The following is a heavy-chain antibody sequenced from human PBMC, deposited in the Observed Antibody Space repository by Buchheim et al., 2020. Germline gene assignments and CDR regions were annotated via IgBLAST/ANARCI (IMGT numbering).Heavy chain of an antibody. CDR1: GFTFSSYS. CDR3: ARGQVGTGPYYYYGMDV. D-gene: IGHD2-21*02. J-gene: IGHJ6*02. V-gene: IGHV3-48*01. Sequence: EVQLVESGGGLVQPGGSLRLSCAASGFTFSSYSMNWVRQAPGKGLEWVSYISSSSSTIYYADSVKGRFTISRDNAKNSLYLQMSSLRAEDTAVYYCARGQVGTGPYYYYGMDVWGQGTT. CDR2: ISSSSSTI.